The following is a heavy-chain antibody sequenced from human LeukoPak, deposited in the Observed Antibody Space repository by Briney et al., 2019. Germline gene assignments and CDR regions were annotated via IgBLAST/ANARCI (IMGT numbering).Heavy chain of an antibody. V-gene: IGHV3-53*01. CDR1: GGSISSGGYY. CDR3: AAGMAQPLLDY. CDR2: IYPDYGT. J-gene: IGHJ4*01. D-gene: IGHD5-18*01. Sequence: LSLTCTVSGGSISSGGYYWSWVRQAPGKGLNWVSVIYPDYGTYYPDSVKGRFTISRDNSKNPVYLHMSSLRAEDTAVYYCAAGMAQPLLDYWGHGTLVAVSS.